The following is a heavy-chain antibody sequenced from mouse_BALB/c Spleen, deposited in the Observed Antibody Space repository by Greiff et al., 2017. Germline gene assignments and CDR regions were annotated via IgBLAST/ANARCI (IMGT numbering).Heavy chain of an antibody. CDR3: ARELGRKGVLDY. CDR1: GFTFSDYY. CDR2: ISDGGSYT. Sequence: DVKLVESGGGLVKPGGSLKLSCAASGFTFSDYYMYWVRQTPEKRLEWVATISDGGSYTYYPDSVKGRFTISRDNAKNNLYLQMSSLKSEDTAMYYCARELGRKGVLDYWGQGTTLTVSS. D-gene: IGHD4-1*01. V-gene: IGHV5-4*02. J-gene: IGHJ2*01.